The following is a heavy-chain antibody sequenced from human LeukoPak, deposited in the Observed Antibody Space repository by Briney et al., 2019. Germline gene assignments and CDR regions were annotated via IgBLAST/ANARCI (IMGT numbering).Heavy chain of an antibody. V-gene: IGHV4-59*08. CDR1: GGSLSSYY. Sequence: PSETLSLTCTVSGGSLSSYYWSWIRQPPGKGLEWIGYIYYSGSTNYNPSLKSRVTISVDTSKNQFSLKLSSVTAADTAVYYRARLGCSGGSCYDDYWGQGTLVTVSS. CDR2: IYYSGST. D-gene: IGHD2-15*01. J-gene: IGHJ4*02. CDR3: ARLGCSGGSCYDDY.